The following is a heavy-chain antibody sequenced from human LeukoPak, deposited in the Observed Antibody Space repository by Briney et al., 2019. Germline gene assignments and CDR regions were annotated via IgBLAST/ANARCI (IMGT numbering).Heavy chain of an antibody. CDR3: AKEPPRFDILTGYYIGRGYYFDY. CDR2: ISGSGGST. Sequence: GSLRLSCTASGFTFGDYAMSWVRQAPGKGLEWVLAISGSGGSTYYADSVKGRFTISRDNSKNTLYLQMNSLRAEDTAVYYCAKEPPRFDILTGYYIGRGYYFDYWGQGTLVTVSS. CDR1: GFTFGDYA. J-gene: IGHJ4*02. D-gene: IGHD3-9*01. V-gene: IGHV3-23*01.